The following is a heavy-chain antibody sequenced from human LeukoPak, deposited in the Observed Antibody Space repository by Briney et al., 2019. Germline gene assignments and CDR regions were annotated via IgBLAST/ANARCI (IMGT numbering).Heavy chain of an antibody. CDR2: IIPIFGTA. J-gene: IGHJ4*02. D-gene: IGHD2-2*02. V-gene: IGHV1-69*13. CDR1: GGTFSSYA. Sequence: SVKVSCKASGGTFSSYAISWVRQAPGQGLEWMGGIIPIFGTANYAQKFQGRVTITADESTSTAYMELSSLRSEDTAVYYCAPTPGYCSSTSCYKWGQGTLVTVSS. CDR3: APTPGYCSSTSCYK.